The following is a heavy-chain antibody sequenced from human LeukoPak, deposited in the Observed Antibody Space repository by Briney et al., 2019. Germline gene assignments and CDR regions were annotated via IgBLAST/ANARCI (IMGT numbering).Heavy chain of an antibody. CDR1: GLTFSGYY. D-gene: IGHD3-10*01. Sequence: SETLSLTCAVYGLTFSGYYWSWIRQPPGKGLEWIGEINQSGSTNYNPALKRGVTVSVDTSKHQFSLKLPCVAAADTAVYYCARGRSYGSGRYWFDPWGQGTLVTVS. CDR3: ARGRSYGSGRYWFDP. CDR2: INQSGST. J-gene: IGHJ5*02. V-gene: IGHV4-34*01.